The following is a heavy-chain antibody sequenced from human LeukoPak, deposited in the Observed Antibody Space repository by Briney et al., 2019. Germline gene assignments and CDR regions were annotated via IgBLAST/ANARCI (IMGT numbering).Heavy chain of an antibody. J-gene: IGHJ4*02. D-gene: IGHD3-22*01. CDR1: GFTFSDYY. Sequence: GGSLRLSCAASGFTFSDYYMSWIRQAPRKGLEWVSYISSSGSTIYYADSVKGRFTISRDNAKNSLYLQMNSLRAEDTAVYYCARGAYYYDSSGYYFTRWGQGTLVTVSS. V-gene: IGHV3-11*01. CDR3: ARGAYYYDSSGYYFTR. CDR2: ISSSGSTI.